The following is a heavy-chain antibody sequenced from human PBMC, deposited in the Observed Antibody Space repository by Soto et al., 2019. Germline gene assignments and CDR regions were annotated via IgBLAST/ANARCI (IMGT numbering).Heavy chain of an antibody. J-gene: IGHJ5*02. CDR3: AREFGILSGSSRDH. CDR1: GYTFTSYD. Sequence: QVQLVQSGAEVKKPGASVKVSCKASGYTFTSYDINWVRQATGQGLEWMGWMNPNSDNTGYAQKFQGRVTMTRNTSISTAEMELSSLRSEDAAVYYCAREFGILSGSSRDHWGQGTLVTVST. D-gene: IGHD2-2*01. V-gene: IGHV1-8*01. CDR2: MNPNSDNT.